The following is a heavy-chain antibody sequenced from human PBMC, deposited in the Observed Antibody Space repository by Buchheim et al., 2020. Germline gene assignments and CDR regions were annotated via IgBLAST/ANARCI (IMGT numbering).Heavy chain of an antibody. CDR1: GLTFSTKT. CDR2: ITSSSIYI. D-gene: IGHD3/OR15-3a*01. V-gene: IGHV3-21*06. CDR3: ARGDFIYGMDV. J-gene: IGHJ6*02. Sequence: EGQLVESGGGLVKPGGSLRLSCAASGLTFSTKTMNWVRQAPGKGLEWVSSITSSSIYIYYGDSVKGRFTISRDNAKNSLYLQMNSLRAEDTAVYYCARGDFIYGMDVWGQGTT.